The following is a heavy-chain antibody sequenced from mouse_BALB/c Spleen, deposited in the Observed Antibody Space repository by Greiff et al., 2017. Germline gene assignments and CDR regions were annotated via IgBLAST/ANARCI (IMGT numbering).Heavy chain of an antibody. CDR1: GDSITSCY. V-gene: IGHV3-8*02. J-gene: IGHJ1*01. CDR2: ISYSGST. D-gene: IGHD1-1*01. Sequence: VQLKESGPSLVKPAQTLSLTCSVTGDSITSCYWNWIRKFPGNKLEYMGYISYSGSTYYNPSLKSRISITRDTSTNQYYLQLNSVTTDDTATYYCARSEAPYYGSSYWYFDVWGAGTTVTVSS. CDR3: ARSEAPYYGSSYWYFDV.